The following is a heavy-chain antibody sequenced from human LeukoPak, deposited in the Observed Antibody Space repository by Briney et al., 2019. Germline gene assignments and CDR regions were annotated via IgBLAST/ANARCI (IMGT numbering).Heavy chain of an antibody. CDR2: MNQDGSAK. CDR1: GFTFSDSW. Sequence: GGSLRLSCAASGFTFSDSWMSWVRQAPGEGLEWVANMNQDGSAKDYVDSVKGRFTISRDNARNSLYLQMSSLRAEDTAVYYCATYTHWVAGDVWGQGTTVTVSS. J-gene: IGHJ6*02. CDR3: ATYTHWVAGDV. D-gene: IGHD3-16*01. V-gene: IGHV3-7*01.